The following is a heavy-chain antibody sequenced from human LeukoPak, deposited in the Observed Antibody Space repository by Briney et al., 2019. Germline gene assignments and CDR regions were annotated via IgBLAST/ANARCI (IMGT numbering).Heavy chain of an antibody. CDR1: GGSFSGYY. CDR2: INHSGST. Sequence: SETPSLTCAVYGGSFSGYYWSWIRQPPGKGLEWIGEINHSGSTNCNPSLKSRVTISVDTSKNQFSLKLSSVTAADTAVYYCAKGARALIAAAGTNNWFDPWGQGTLVTVSS. V-gene: IGHV4-34*01. J-gene: IGHJ5*02. CDR3: AKGARALIAAAGTNNWFDP. D-gene: IGHD6-13*01.